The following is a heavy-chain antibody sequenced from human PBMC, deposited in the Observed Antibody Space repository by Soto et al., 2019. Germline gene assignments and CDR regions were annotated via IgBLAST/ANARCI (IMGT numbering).Heavy chain of an antibody. Sequence: ASVKVSCKTSGYTFSNYGITGVRQAPGQPLEWMGWISLYSDGTNYAQKFQGRGSMTTDTSTTTAYMELRSLRSDDTAVYYCARVVPGAEAWFGPWGQGTLVTVSS. J-gene: IGHJ5*02. D-gene: IGHD2-2*01. CDR2: ISLYSDGT. V-gene: IGHV1-18*01. CDR1: GYTFSNYG. CDR3: ARVVPGAEAWFGP.